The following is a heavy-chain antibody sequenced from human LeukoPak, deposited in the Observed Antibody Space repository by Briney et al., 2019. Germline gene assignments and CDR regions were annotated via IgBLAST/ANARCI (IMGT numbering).Heavy chain of an antibody. CDR2: IYHSGST. V-gene: IGHV4-30-2*01. D-gene: IGHD6-13*01. J-gene: IGHJ4*02. Sequence: SETLSLTCAVSGVSISSGGYSWSWIRQPPGKGLEWIGYIYHSGSTYYNPSLKSRVTISVDRSKNQFSLQLSSVTAADTAVYYCARAEDSSSYYFDYWGQGTLVTVSS. CDR1: GVSISSGGYS. CDR3: ARAEDSSSYYFDY.